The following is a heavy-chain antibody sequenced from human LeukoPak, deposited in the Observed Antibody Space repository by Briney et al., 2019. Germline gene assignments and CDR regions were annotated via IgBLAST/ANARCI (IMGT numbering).Heavy chain of an antibody. Sequence: GGSLRLSCAASGFTFSTYAMNWVRQAPGEGLEWVSSIGGSSTSLYYADSLKGRFTISRDNAQNSLYLQMNSLRAEDTAIYHCVRDRGTYRPIDYWGQGTLVTVSS. J-gene: IGHJ4*02. CDR3: VRDRGTYRPIDY. V-gene: IGHV3-21*04. D-gene: IGHD1-26*01. CDR2: IGGSSTSL. CDR1: GFTFSTYA.